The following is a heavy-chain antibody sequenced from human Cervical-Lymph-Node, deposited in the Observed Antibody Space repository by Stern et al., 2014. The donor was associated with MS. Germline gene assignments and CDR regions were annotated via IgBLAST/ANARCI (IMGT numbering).Heavy chain of an antibody. CDR3: ATHRGRVTYYYGMDV. CDR2: FDPEHGET. CDR1: GYNLSELS. Sequence: QLVQSGAEVKKPGASVKVSCKVSGYNLSELSMHWVRQAPRKGLEWMGGFDPEHGETRYAQKFQGRVTMAEDRSTDTAYMELSSLRSEDTAVYYCATHRGRVTYYYGMDVWGQGTTVTVSS. J-gene: IGHJ6*02. D-gene: IGHD2-21*02. V-gene: IGHV1-24*01.